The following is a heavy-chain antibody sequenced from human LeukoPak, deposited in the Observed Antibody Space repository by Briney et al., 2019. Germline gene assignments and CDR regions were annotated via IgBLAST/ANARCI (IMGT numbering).Heavy chain of an antibody. CDR2: IYYSGST. V-gene: IGHV4-39*07. CDR3: ARSGYSGYDWNY. CDR1: GGSISSSSYY. D-gene: IGHD5-12*01. Sequence: SETLSLTCTVSGGSISSSSYYWGWIRQPPGKGLEWIGSIYYSGSTYYNPSLKSRVTISVDTSKNQFSLKLSSVTAADTAVYYCARSGYSGYDWNYWGQGILVTVSS. J-gene: IGHJ4*02.